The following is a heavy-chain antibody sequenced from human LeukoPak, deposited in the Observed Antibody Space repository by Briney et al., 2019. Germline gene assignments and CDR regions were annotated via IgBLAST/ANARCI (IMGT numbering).Heavy chain of an antibody. CDR2: ISYDGSNK. Sequence: GGSLRLSCAASGFTFSSYGMHWVRQAPGKGLEWVAVISYDGSNKYYADSVKGRFTISRDNSKNTLYLQMNSLRAEDTAVYYCAKSGYSGYDVSGAAFDIWGQGTMVTVSS. J-gene: IGHJ3*02. CDR1: GFTFSSYG. D-gene: IGHD5-12*01. V-gene: IGHV3-30*18. CDR3: AKSGYSGYDVSGAAFDI.